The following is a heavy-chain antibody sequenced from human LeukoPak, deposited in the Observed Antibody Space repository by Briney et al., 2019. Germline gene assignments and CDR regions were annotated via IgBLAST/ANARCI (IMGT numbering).Heavy chain of an antibody. J-gene: IGHJ3*02. CDR3: ARGALTGYYSYDAFGI. D-gene: IGHD3-9*01. Sequence: SETLSLTCTVSGYSISSGYYWGWIRQPPGKGLEWIGSIYHSGSTYYNPSLKSRVTISVDTSKNQFSLKLSSVTAADTAVYYCARGALTGYYSYDAFGIWGQGTMVTVSS. CDR1: GYSISSGYY. CDR2: IYHSGST. V-gene: IGHV4-38-2*02.